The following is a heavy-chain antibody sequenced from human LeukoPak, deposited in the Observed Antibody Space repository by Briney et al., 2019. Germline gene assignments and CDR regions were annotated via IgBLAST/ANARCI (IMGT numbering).Heavy chain of an antibody. D-gene: IGHD3-22*01. Sequence: PGGSLRLSCAASGFTFSSYAMSWVRQAPGKGVEWVSAISGSGGSTYYADSVKGRFTISRDNSKNTLYLQMNSPRAEDTAVYYCAKDHYYDSSGYYYGDYWGQGTLVTVSS. J-gene: IGHJ4*02. CDR1: GFTFSSYA. CDR2: ISGSGGST. V-gene: IGHV3-23*01. CDR3: AKDHYYDSSGYYYGDY.